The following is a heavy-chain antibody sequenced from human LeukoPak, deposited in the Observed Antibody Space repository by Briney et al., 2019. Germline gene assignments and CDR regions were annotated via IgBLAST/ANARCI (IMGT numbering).Heavy chain of an antibody. Sequence: GGSLRLSCEVSGFIISSDYMSWVRQAPGKGLEWVSVIYRGDATYYAESVKGRFTISRDSSKNTLYLQMNNLSAEDTAMYYCVRGIGNSGNYDWGQGTLVTVAS. CDR1: GFIISSDY. CDR3: VRGIGNSGNYD. J-gene: IGHJ4*02. CDR2: IYRGDAT. D-gene: IGHD3-16*01. V-gene: IGHV3-53*01.